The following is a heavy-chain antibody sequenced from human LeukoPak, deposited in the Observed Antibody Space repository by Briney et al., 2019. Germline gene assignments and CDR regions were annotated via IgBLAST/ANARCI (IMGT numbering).Heavy chain of an antibody. J-gene: IGHJ3*02. CDR1: GFTFSSYG. CDR2: IWYDGSNK. Sequence: PGRSLRLSCAASGFTFSSYGMQWVRQAPGKGLEWVAVIWYDGSNKYYADSVKGRFTISRDNSKNTLYLQMNSLRAEDTAVYYCAREYGDYDSGAFDIWGQGTMVTVSS. V-gene: IGHV3-33*01. D-gene: IGHD4-17*01. CDR3: AREYGDYDSGAFDI.